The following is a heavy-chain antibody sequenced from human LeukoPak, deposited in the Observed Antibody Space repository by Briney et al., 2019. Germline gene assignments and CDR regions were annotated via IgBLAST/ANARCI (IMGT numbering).Heavy chain of an antibody. J-gene: IGHJ4*02. D-gene: IGHD3-9*01. CDR2: ISYDGSNK. V-gene: IGHV3-30*04. CDR1: GFTFSSYA. Sequence: GGSLRLSCAASGFTFSSYAMHWVRQAPGKGLEWVAVISYDGSNKYYADSVKGRFTISRDNSKNTLYLQMNSLRAEDTAVYYCARDRDFDSLPIKGYFDYWGQGTLVTVSS. CDR3: ARDRDFDSLPIKGYFDY.